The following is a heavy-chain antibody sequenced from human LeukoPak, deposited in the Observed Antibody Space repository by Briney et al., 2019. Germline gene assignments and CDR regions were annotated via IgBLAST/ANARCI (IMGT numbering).Heavy chain of an antibody. D-gene: IGHD3-3*01. CDR1: GFTFTSSA. CDR2: IVVGSGNT. Sequence: ASVKVSCKASGFTFTSSAMQWVRQARGQRLEWIGWIVVGSGNTNYAQKFQERVTITRDMSTSTAYMELSSLRSEDTAVYYCARGPSTLLRFDLDYWGQGTLVTVSS. J-gene: IGHJ4*02. V-gene: IGHV1-58*02. CDR3: ARGPSTLLRFDLDY.